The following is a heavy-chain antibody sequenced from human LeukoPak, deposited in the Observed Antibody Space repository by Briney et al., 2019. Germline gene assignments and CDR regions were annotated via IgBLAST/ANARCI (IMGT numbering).Heavy chain of an antibody. D-gene: IGHD6-13*01. CDR2: ISSSSSTI. CDR1: GFTFSSYS. J-gene: IGHJ6*03. Sequence: PGGSLRLSCAASGFTFSSYSMNWVRQAPGKGLEWVSYISSSSSTIYYADSVKGRFTISRDNAKNSLYLQMNSLRAEDTAVYYCARVGSSSWADYYYYYMDVWGKGTTVTVSS. CDR3: ARVGSSSWADYYYYYMDV. V-gene: IGHV3-48*01.